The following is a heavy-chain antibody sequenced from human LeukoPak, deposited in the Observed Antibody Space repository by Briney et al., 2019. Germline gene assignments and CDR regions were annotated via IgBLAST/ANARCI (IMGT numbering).Heavy chain of an antibody. CDR3: AREEALTVTKDAFDI. CDR2: IKQDGSEK. V-gene: IGHV3-7*01. D-gene: IGHD4-17*01. CDR1: GFTFSSYW. J-gene: IGHJ3*02. Sequence: PGGTLRLSCAASGFTFSSYWMSWVRQAPGKGLEWVANIKQDGSEKYYVDSVKGRFTISRDNAKNSLYLQMNSLRAEDTAVYYCAREEALTVTKDAFDIWGQGTMVTVSS.